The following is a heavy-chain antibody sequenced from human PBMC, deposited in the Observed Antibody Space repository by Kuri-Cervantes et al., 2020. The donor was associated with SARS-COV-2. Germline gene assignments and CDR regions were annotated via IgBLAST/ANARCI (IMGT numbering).Heavy chain of an antibody. CDR2: IYYSGST. CDR3: ARHVREDQFDY. Sequence: SETLSHTCAVYGGSFSGYYWGWIRQPAGKGLEWIGSIYYSGSTYYNPSLKSRVTISVDTSKNQFSLKLSSVTAADTAVYYCARHVREDQFDYWGQGTLVTVSS. CDR1: GGSFSGYY. V-gene: IGHV4-39*01. J-gene: IGHJ4*02.